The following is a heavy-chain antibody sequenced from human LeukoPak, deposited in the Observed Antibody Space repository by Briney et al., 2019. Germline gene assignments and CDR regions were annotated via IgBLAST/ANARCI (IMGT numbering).Heavy chain of an antibody. CDR1: GGTFSSYA. J-gene: IGHJ4*02. CDR2: IIPILGIA. V-gene: IGHV1-69*04. Sequence: SVKVPCKASGGTFSSYAISWVRQAPGQGLEWMGRIIPILGIANYAQKFQGRVTITADKSTSTAYLELSSLRSEDTAVYYCAREGDYGDYFDYWGQGTLVTVSS. CDR3: AREGDYGDYFDY. D-gene: IGHD4-17*01.